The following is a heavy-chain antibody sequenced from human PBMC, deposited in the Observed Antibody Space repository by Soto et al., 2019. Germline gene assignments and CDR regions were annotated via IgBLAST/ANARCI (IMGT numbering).Heavy chain of an antibody. J-gene: IGHJ4*02. Sequence: QVQLVESGGGVVQPGTSLRLSCLVSGLPFSSHAMDWVRQAPGKGLAWLSIISSAGTFTYNAESVRGRFTISRDNSKNTLYLQMNNLRVEDTAVYYCVRVYVRQYDYWGQGTVVTVSS. D-gene: IGHD3-16*01. CDR2: ISSAGTFT. CDR3: VRVYVRQYDY. V-gene: IGHV3-30-3*01. CDR1: GLPFSSHA.